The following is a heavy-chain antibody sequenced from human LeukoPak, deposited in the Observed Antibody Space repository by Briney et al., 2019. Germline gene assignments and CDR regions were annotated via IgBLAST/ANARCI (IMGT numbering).Heavy chain of an antibody. D-gene: IGHD3-3*01. CDR2: FDPEDGET. J-gene: IGHJ6*03. CDR3: ATDRRITIFGVVPTGYMYV. V-gene: IGHV1-24*01. Sequence: ASVTVSFKVSGYTLTELSMHWVRQAPGKGLEWMGGFDPEDGETIYAQKFQGRVTMTEDTSTDTAYMELSSLRSEDTAVYYCATDRRITIFGVVPTGYMYVWGEGTTVTVSS. CDR1: GYTLTELS.